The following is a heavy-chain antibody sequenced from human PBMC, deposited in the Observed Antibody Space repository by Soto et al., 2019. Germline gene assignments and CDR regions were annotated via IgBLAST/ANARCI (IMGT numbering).Heavy chain of an antibody. J-gene: IGHJ6*02. CDR2: ISGSGGST. D-gene: IGHD2-2*01. V-gene: IGHV3-23*01. CDR1: GFTFSSYA. CDR3: AGGVVPAAMGPYYYYYYGMDV. Sequence: GGSLRLSCAASGFTFSSYAMSWVRQAPGKGLEWVSAISGSGGSTYYADSVKGRFTISRDNSKNTLYLQMNSLRAEDTAVYYCAGGVVPAAMGPYYYYYYGMDVWGQGTTVTVSS.